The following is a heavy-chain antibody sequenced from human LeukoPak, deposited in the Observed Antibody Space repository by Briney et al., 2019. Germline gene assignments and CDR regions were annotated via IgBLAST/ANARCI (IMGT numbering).Heavy chain of an antibody. CDR3: ARLYDSSGYTNWLDP. D-gene: IGHD3-22*01. CDR2: IYYSGST. J-gene: IGHJ5*02. Sequence: SETLSLTCTVSGGSISSHYWSWIRQPPGKGLEWIGYIYYSGSTNYNPPLKSRVTISVDTSKNQFSLKLSSVTAADTAVYYCARLYDSSGYTNWLDPWGQGTLVTVSS. V-gene: IGHV4-59*11. CDR1: GGSISSHY.